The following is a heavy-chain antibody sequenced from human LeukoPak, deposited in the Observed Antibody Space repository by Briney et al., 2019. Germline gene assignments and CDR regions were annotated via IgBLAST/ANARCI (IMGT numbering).Heavy chain of an antibody. Sequence: ASVKVSCKASGYMFNGYHTHWVRQAPGQGLEWMGWINPNSGDTKYAQKFQGRATMTGDTSIRTGYMELSRLRFDDTAVYYCARGDQYYYYMDVWGKGTTVTVSS. CDR3: ARGDQYYYYMDV. J-gene: IGHJ6*03. CDR1: GYMFNGYH. D-gene: IGHD2-2*01. V-gene: IGHV1-2*02. CDR2: INPNSGDT.